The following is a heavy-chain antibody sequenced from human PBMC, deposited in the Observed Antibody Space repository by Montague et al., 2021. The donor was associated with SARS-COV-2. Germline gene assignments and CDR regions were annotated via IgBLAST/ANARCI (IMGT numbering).Heavy chain of an antibody. Sequence: SLRLSWAASGFTSGDYQMTWVRQAPGKGLQWVANINQDETAKTYVDSVKGRFTISRDNAKNSLILQMNGLKDEDTAVYYCARSPRGSGTGWLDYWGQGTLVTVSS. CDR1: GFTSGDYQ. CDR3: ARSPRGSGTGWLDY. J-gene: IGHJ4*02. CDR2: INQDETAK. V-gene: IGHV3-7*01. D-gene: IGHD3/OR15-3a*01.